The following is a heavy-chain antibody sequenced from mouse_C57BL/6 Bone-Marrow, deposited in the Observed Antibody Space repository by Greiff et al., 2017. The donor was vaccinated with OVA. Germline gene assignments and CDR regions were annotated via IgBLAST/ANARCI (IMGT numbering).Heavy chain of an antibody. CDR2: INPNNGGT. Sequence: VQLQQSGPELVKPGASVKISCKASGYTFTDYYMNWVKQSHGQSLEWIGDINPNNGGTSYNQKFKGKATLTVDKSSSKAYMERRSLTSEDSAVYYCARSPDGPGYFDVWGTGTTVTVSS. CDR1: GYTFTDYY. V-gene: IGHV1-26*01. CDR3: ARSPDGPGYFDV. J-gene: IGHJ1*03. D-gene: IGHD1-2*01.